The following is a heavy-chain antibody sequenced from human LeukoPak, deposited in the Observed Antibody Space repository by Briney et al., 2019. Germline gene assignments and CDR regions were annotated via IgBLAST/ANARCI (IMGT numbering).Heavy chain of an antibody. D-gene: IGHD6-19*01. Sequence: GGSLRLSCAAPGFTFSSYGMHWVRQAPGKGLEWVAVISYDGSNKYYADSVKGRFTISRDNSKNTLYLQMNSLRAEDTAVYYCAKEIAVAGTRWFDPWGQGTLVTVSS. V-gene: IGHV3-30*18. J-gene: IGHJ5*02. CDR3: AKEIAVAGTRWFDP. CDR1: GFTFSSYG. CDR2: ISYDGSNK.